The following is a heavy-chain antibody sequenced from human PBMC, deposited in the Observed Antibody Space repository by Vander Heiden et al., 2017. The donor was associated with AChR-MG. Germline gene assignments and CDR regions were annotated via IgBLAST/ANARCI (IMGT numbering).Heavy chain of an antibody. CDR1: GFTFSSYE. V-gene: IGHV3-48*03. Sequence: EVQLVESGGGLVQPGGSLRLSCAPSGFTFSSYEMNWVRQAPGKGLEWVSYISSSGSVIYYTDSVKGRFTISRDNAKNSLYLQMNSLRAEDTAVYYCAREGYCSGGSCPLKNAFDIWGQGTMVTVSS. J-gene: IGHJ3*02. CDR2: ISSSGSVI. CDR3: AREGYCSGGSCPLKNAFDI. D-gene: IGHD2-15*01.